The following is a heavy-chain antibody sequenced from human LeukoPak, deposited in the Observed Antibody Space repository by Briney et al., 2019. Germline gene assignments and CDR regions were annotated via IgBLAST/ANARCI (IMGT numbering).Heavy chain of an antibody. CDR2: IYHSGST. V-gene: IGHV4-38-2*02. CDR1: GYSISSGYY. J-gene: IGHJ4*02. Sequence: SETLSLTCTVSGYSISSGYYWGWIRQPPGKGLEWIGSIYHSGSTYYNPSLKSRVTISVDTSKNQFSLKLSSVTAADTAVYYCAREYYYDSSGYYESNGDFDYWGQGTLVTVPS. CDR3: AREYYYDSSGYYESNGDFDY. D-gene: IGHD3-22*01.